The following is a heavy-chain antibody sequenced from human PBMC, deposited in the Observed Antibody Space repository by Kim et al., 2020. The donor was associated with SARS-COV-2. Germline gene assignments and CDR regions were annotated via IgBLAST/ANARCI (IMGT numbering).Heavy chain of an antibody. CDR3: ARARYFNNTGWYLS. V-gene: IGHV1-2*06. D-gene: IGHD6-19*01. CDR1: TYMFTTYY. CDR2: INPNSGGT. J-gene: IGHJ4*02. Sequence: ASVKVSCKASTYMFTTYYIHWVRQAPGQGLEWMGRINPNSGGTIYSEKFQGRVSMTRDTPISTAYMELSKLRSDDTAIYFCARARYFNNTGWYLSWGQGT.